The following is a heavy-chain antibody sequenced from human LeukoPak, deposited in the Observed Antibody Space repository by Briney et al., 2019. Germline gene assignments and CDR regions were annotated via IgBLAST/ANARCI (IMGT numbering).Heavy chain of an antibody. CDR3: ARGTMTRGAPAFDI. CDR1: GYTLTSYG. J-gene: IGHJ3*02. D-gene: IGHD4-11*01. V-gene: IGHV1-18*01. CDR2: ISTQSGNT. Sequence: AASVKVSREASGYTLTSYGINWMRQAPGQGLEWMGWISTQSGNTNYAQKVQGRLTLTTDRSTNTAYMELRSLRSDDTAVYYCARGTMTRGAPAFDIWGQGTMVTVSS.